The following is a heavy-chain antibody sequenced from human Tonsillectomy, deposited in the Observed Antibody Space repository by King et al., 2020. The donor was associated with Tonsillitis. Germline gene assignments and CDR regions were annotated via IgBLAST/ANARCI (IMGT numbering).Heavy chain of an antibody. CDR2: ISSSGSTI. CDR1: GFTFSDYY. Sequence: QLVQSGGGLVKPGGSLRLSCAASGFTFSDYYMSWIRQAPGKGLEWVSYISSSGSTIYYADSVKGRFTISRDNAKNSLYLQMNSLRAEDTAVYYCARDIVVDSTRAFDIWGQGTMVTVSS. J-gene: IGHJ3*02. V-gene: IGHV3-11*01. D-gene: IGHD2-2*01. CDR3: ARDIVVDSTRAFDI.